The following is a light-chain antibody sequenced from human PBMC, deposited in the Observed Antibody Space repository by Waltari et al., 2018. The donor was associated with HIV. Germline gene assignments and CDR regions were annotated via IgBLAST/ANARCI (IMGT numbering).Light chain of an antibody. V-gene: IGLV3-21*04. Sequence: SYVLTQPPSVSVAPGKTARLTCGGNQIGSKSVHWYQQKPGQAPVLVIYDDSDRPSGSTDRVSGSNAGNTATRAISRVEEGEEADYYCQGWDSSSDHWVYGGGTKLTVL. CDR1: QIGSKS. J-gene: IGLJ3*02. CDR2: DDS. CDR3: QGWDSSSDHWV.